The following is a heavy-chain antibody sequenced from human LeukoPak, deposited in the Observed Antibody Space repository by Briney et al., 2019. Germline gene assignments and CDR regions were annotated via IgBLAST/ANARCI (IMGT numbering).Heavy chain of an antibody. CDR2: VSSDSKYI. CDR3: ARDSAARGRYSVAGPFDF. CDR1: GFAFSTNS. V-gene: IGHV3-21*01. D-gene: IGHD6-19*01. J-gene: IGHJ4*02. Sequence: PGGSLRLSCPASGFAFSTNSMNWVRQAPGKGLDWVSYVSSDSKYIYYADSVKGRFTISRDDAKNSVYLQMNSLRAEDTAVYYCARDSAARGRYSVAGPFDFWGQGSLVTVSS.